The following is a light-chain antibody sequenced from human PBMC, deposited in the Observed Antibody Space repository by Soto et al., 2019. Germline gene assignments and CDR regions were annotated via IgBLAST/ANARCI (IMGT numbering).Light chain of an antibody. CDR3: SSYTSSSTYV. CDR1: SSDVVGYNY. CDR2: DVS. J-gene: IGLJ1*01. Sequence: QSALTQPASVSVSPGQSITISCTGTSSDVVGYNYVSWYQQHPGKAPKLMIYDVSNRPSGVSNRFSGSKSGNTASLTISGLQAEDEADYYCSSYTSSSTYVFGTGTKLTVL. V-gene: IGLV2-14*01.